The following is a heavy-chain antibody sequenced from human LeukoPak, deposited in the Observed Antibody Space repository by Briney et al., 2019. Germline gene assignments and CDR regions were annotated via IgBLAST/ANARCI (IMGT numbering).Heavy chain of an antibody. J-gene: IGHJ6*03. Sequence: SETLSLTCTVSGDSISSSSYYWGWIRQPPGKGLEWIGSISYSGSTNYNPSLKSRVTISVDMSKNQFSLKLSSVTAADTAVYYCARSVEGYCSGGSCYSYYYYMDVWGKGTTVTVSS. CDR1: GDSISSSSYY. V-gene: IGHV4-39*07. CDR2: ISYSGST. D-gene: IGHD2-15*01. CDR3: ARSVEGYCSGGSCYSYYYYMDV.